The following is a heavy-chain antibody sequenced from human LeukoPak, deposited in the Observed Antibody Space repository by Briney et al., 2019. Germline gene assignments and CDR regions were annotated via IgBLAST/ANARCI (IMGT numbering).Heavy chain of an antibody. Sequence: APVKVSCKASGGTFSSYAISWVRQAPGRGLEWMGGIIPILGIANYAQKFQGRVTITADKSTSTAYMELSSLRSEDTAVYYCARDAYCSSTSCFYYYGMDVWGQGTTVTVSS. CDR3: ARDAYCSSTSCFYYYGMDV. CDR2: IIPILGIA. D-gene: IGHD2-2*01. V-gene: IGHV1-69*10. CDR1: GGTFSSYA. J-gene: IGHJ6*02.